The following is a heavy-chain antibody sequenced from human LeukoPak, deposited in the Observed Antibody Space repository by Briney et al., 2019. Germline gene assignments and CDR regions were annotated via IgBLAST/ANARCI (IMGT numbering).Heavy chain of an antibody. V-gene: IGHV5-51*01. CDR3: ASLNYCSSTSCYGGYFDY. CDR2: TYPGDSDT. Sequence: GESLKISCKGSGHSFTSHWIGWVRQMPGKGLEWMGITYPGDSDTRYRPSFQGQVTISADKSISTAYLQWSSLKASDTAMYYCASLNYCSSTSCYGGYFDYWGQGTLVTVSS. D-gene: IGHD2-2*01. CDR1: GHSFTSHW. J-gene: IGHJ4*02.